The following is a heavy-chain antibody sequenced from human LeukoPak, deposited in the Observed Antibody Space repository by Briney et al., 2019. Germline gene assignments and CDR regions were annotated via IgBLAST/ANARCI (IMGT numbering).Heavy chain of an antibody. J-gene: IGHJ4*02. Sequence: PGGSLRLSCAASGFTFSDYYMSWIRQAPGKGLEWVSNIGSSGTPIYYADSVKGRFTTSRDNAKNSLSLQINSLRADDTAVYYCARVSYSSSDYFDYWGQGTLVTVAS. D-gene: IGHD6-6*01. CDR1: GFTFSDYY. CDR2: IGSSGTPI. V-gene: IGHV3-11*01. CDR3: ARVSYSSSDYFDY.